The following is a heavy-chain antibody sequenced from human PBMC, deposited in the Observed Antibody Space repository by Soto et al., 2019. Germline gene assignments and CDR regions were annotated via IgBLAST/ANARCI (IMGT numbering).Heavy chain of an antibody. V-gene: IGHV3-11*05. Sequence: PGGSLRLSCAASGLNISDYYMSWVRQDTGKGLEWVSYITSSGGYTKYADSVQGRFTISRDNAKNSLYLQMNSLRAEDTAVYYCARELDGIDVWGQGTTVTVSS. CDR1: GLNISDYY. CDR3: ARELDGIDV. CDR2: ITSSGGYT. J-gene: IGHJ6*02.